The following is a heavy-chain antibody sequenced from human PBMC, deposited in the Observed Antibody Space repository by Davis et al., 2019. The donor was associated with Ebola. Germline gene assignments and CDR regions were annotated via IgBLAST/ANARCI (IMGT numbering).Heavy chain of an antibody. CDR2: ISPSGYS. Sequence: PSETLSLTCIVSGGSVSSSKWWNWVRQSPVKGLEWIGEISPSGYSNYNPSLKSRVTISVDKSKNHFSLKLTSVTAADTAVYYCARTPQIWGQGTLVTVSS. V-gene: IGHV4-4*02. CDR3: ARTPQI. J-gene: IGHJ4*02. CDR1: GGSVSSSKW.